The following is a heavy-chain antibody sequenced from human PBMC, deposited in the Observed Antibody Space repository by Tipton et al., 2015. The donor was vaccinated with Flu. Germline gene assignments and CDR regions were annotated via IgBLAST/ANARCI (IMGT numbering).Heavy chain of an antibody. CDR1: GGSISSYY. Sequence: LRLSCTVSGGSISSYYWSWIRQPPGKGLEWIGYIYYSGSTNYNPSLKSRVTISVDTSKNQFSLKLSSVTAADTAVYYCARVLLSYYGSGKDNWFDPWGQGTLVTVSS. J-gene: IGHJ5*02. CDR2: IYYSGST. V-gene: IGHV4-59*12. CDR3: ARVLLSYYGSGKDNWFDP. D-gene: IGHD3-10*01.